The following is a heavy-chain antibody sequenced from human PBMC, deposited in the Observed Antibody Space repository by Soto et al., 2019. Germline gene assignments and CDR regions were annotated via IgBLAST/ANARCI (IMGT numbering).Heavy chain of an antibody. CDR2: IYYSGST. Sequence: SETLSLTCTGSGRSISSSSYYWGWTRQPTGNGLEWIGSIYYSGSTYYNPSRKSRVTISVDTSKNQFSLKLSSVTAADTAVYYCSRQRARRGWFDPWGQGTLVTVSS. J-gene: IGHJ5*02. D-gene: IGHD1-26*01. CDR1: GRSISSSSYY. V-gene: IGHV4-39*01. CDR3: SRQRARRGWFDP.